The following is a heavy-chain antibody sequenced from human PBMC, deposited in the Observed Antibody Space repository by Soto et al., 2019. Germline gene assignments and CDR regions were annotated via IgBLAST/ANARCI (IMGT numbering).Heavy chain of an antibody. CDR1: GFTFSDYC. D-gene: IGHD3-10*01. Sequence: QVQLVESGGGLVKTGGSLRLSCTASGFTFSDYCMPWIRQAPGRGLEWLSYISSGGVTIYYAVSVKGRFTVSRDNAKNSMYLQMNTLRVEDTAVYYCARDPGIYYGMDVWGQGTTVTVSS. J-gene: IGHJ6*02. CDR2: ISSGGVTI. CDR3: ARDPGIYYGMDV. V-gene: IGHV3-11*01.